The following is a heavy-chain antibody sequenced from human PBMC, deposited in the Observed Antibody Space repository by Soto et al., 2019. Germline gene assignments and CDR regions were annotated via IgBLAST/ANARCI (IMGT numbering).Heavy chain of an antibody. V-gene: IGHV1-18*01. CDR3: ARQKLGQGMGGGTRGNY. CDR1: GYTFTSYS. Sequence: ASVTVSCKASGYTFTSYSISWVRQAPGQGLEWMGWISAYNGNTNYAQKLQGRVTMTTDTSTSTAYMELRSLRSDDTAVYYCARQKLGQGMGGGTRGNYWGQGTLVTVSS. D-gene: IGHD7-27*01. CDR2: ISAYNGNT. J-gene: IGHJ4*02.